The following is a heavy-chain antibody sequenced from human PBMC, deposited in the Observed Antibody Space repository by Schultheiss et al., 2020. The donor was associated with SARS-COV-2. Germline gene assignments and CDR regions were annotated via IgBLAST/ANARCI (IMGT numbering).Heavy chain of an antibody. Sequence: SETLSLTCAVYGGSFSGYYWSWIRQPPGKGLEWIGEINHSGSTNYNPSLKSRVTISVDTSKNQFSLKLSSVTAADTALYYCARGYCSSTSCLNHYMDVWGKGTTVTVSS. J-gene: IGHJ6*03. CDR3: ARGYCSSTSCLNHYMDV. CDR2: INHSGST. CDR1: GGSFSGYY. V-gene: IGHV4-34*01. D-gene: IGHD2-2*01.